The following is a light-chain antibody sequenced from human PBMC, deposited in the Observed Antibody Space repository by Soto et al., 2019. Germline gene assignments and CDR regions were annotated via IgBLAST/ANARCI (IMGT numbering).Light chain of an antibody. CDR3: QQYGSSGT. V-gene: IGKV3-20*01. J-gene: IGKJ1*01. CDR2: DAT. Sequence: EVVMTQSPATLSVSPGERATLSCKASQSVRNNLVWYLQKPGQAPRPIIYDATTRATGIPVRFSCSGSGTDFTLTISRLEPEDFAVYYCQQYGSSGTFGQGTKVDIK. CDR1: QSVRNN.